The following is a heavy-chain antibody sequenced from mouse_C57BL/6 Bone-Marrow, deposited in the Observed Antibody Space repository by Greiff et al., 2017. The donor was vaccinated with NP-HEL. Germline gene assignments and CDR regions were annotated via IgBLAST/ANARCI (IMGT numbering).Heavy chain of an antibody. J-gene: IGHJ3*01. CDR2: IDPENGDT. D-gene: IGHD3-2*02. CDR3: TTGAAQAMFAY. CDR1: GFNIKDDY. V-gene: IGHV14-4*01. Sequence: VQLQQSGAELVRPGASVKLSCTASGFNIKDDYMHWVKQRLEQGLEWIGWIDPENGDTEYASKFQGKATITADTSSNTAYLQLSSLTSEDTAVYYWTTGAAQAMFAYWGQGTLVTVSA.